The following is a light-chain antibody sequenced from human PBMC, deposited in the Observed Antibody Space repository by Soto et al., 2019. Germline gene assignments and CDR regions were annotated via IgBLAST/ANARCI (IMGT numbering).Light chain of an antibody. V-gene: IGLV1-51*01. CDR2: DNN. Sequence: QSVLTQPPSVSAAPGQKVTISCSGSSSNIGNNYVSWYQQLPGTAPKLLIYDNNKRPSGIPDRFSGSKSATSATLGITGLQTGDEADYYCGTWDNSLSAYVFGTGTQLTVL. CDR1: SSNIGNNY. J-gene: IGLJ1*01. CDR3: GTWDNSLSAYV.